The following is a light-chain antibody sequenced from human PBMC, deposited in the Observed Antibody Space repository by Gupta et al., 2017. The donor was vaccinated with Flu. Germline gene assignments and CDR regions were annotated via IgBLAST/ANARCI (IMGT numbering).Light chain of an antibody. Sequence: SSELTQDPAVSVALGQTVTITCQGDGLRNYYASWHQQKPGPAPLLVMYGENNRPSGIPDRFSGSSSGDTASLTITGAQAGDEADYYCNSRDMNGDHVVFGGGTKLTVL. CDR1: GLRNYY. CDR2: GEN. CDR3: NSRDMNGDHVV. V-gene: IGLV3-19*01. J-gene: IGLJ3*02.